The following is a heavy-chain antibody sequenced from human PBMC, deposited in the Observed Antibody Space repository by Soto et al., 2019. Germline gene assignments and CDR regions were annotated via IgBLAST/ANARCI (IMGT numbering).Heavy chain of an antibody. CDR2: IYYSGST. Sequence: SETLSLTCTVSGGSISSDYWSWIRQPPGKGLEWIGYIYYSGSTNYNPSLKSRVTISVDTSKNQFSLKPSSVTAADTAVYYCARADSAGNDYWGQGTVVTVSS. CDR1: GGSISSDY. J-gene: IGHJ4*02. D-gene: IGHD3-10*01. V-gene: IGHV4-59*01. CDR3: ARADSAGNDY.